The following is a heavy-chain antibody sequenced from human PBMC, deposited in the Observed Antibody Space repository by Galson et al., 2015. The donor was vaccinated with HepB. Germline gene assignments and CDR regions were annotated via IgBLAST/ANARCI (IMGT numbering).Heavy chain of an antibody. V-gene: IGHV6-1*01. CDR1: GDSVSSNSAA. CDR2: TYYRSQWYN. J-gene: IGHJ4*02. D-gene: IGHD3/OR15-3a*01. CDR3: AREEGKIFGPITIYFFYY. Sequence: CAISGDSVSSNSAAWNWIRQSPSRGLEWLGRTYYRSQWYNHYAVSVKSRITINADTSKNQFHLQLNSVTPDDTAVYYCAREEGKIFGPITIYFFYYWGPGTLVTVSS.